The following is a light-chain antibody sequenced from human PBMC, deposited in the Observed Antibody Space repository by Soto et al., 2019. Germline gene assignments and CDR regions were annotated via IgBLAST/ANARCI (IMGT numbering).Light chain of an antibody. CDR1: QGIRDF. CDR3: QQFNVYPLT. J-gene: IGKJ4*01. CDR2: AAS. V-gene: IGKV1-9*01. Sequence: DIQLTQSPSFLSASVGDRVTITCRASQGIRDFLAWYQQKPGKAPKLLIYAASTLQAGVPTRFSGFASGTEFTLIISNLQPADSATYYCQQFNVYPLTFGGGTKVEIK.